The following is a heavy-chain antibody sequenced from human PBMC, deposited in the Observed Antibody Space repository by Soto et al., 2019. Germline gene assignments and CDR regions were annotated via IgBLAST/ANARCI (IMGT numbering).Heavy chain of an antibody. D-gene: IGHD6-13*01. V-gene: IGHV5-10-1*01. Sequence: GESLKISCKGSGYSFTSYWISWVRQMPGKGLEWMGRIDPSDSYTNYSPSFQGHVTISADKSISTAYLQWSSLKASDTAMYYCASSSSSSFGSWYYYGMDVWGQGTTVTVSS. CDR2: IDPSDSYT. J-gene: IGHJ6*02. CDR1: GYSFTSYW. CDR3: ASSSSSSFGSWYYYGMDV.